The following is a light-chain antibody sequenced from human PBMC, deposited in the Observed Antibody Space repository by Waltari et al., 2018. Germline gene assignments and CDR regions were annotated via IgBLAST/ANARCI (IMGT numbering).Light chain of an antibody. CDR3: QQRNTWPRT. V-gene: IGKV3-11*01. CDR1: QSVGTS. Sequence: EIFLTQSPATLSVSAGERAALSCRASQSVGTSLAWYQHRTGQAPRLLIYDASKRAAGIPAGFSGSGSGTDFTLAIDTLEPEDFAVYYCQQRNTWPRTFGQGTKVEI. CDR2: DAS. J-gene: IGKJ1*01.